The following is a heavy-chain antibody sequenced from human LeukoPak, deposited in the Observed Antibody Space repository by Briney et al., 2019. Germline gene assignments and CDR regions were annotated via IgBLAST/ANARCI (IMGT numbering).Heavy chain of an antibody. V-gene: IGHV3-33*01. D-gene: IGHD3-10*01. CDR1: GFILNSYG. CDR3: ARGRVVIPEGPDY. J-gene: IGHJ4*02. Sequence: PGGSLRLSCAASGFILNSYGMHWVRQAPGKGLEWVADIWFDGKNQHFADSVRGRFAISRDNSKNTVYLQMNSLRAEDTAVYYCARGRVVIPEGPDYWGQGTLVTASS. CDR2: IWFDGKNQ.